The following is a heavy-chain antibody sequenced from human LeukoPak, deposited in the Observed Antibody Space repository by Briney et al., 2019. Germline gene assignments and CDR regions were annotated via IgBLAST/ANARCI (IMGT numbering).Heavy chain of an antibody. Sequence: ASVKVSCKASGYTFTGYYMHWVQQAPGQGLEWMGWINPNSGGTNYAQKFQGRVTMTRDTSISTAYMELSRLTSDDTAVYYCARVSGSGDIDYWGQGTLVTVSS. J-gene: IGHJ4*02. CDR2: INPNSGGT. V-gene: IGHV1-2*02. D-gene: IGHD3-10*01. CDR1: GYTFTGYY. CDR3: ARVSGSGDIDY.